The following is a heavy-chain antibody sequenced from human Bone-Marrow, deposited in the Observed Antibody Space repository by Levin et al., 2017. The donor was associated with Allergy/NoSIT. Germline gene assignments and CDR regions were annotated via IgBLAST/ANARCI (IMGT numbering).Heavy chain of an antibody. V-gene: IGHV1-8*01. Sequence: ASVKVSCKASGYTFTSYDINWVRQATGQGLEWMGWMNPNSGNTGYAQKFQGRVTMTRNTSISTAYMELSSLRSEDTAVYYCARAPPSSWYEYYYYGMDVWGQGTTVTVSS. CDR1: GYTFTSYD. J-gene: IGHJ6*02. CDR3: ARAPPSSWYEYYYYGMDV. CDR2: MNPNSGNT. D-gene: IGHD6-13*01.